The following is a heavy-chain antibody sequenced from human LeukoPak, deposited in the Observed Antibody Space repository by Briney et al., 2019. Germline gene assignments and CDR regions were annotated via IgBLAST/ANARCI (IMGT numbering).Heavy chain of an antibody. Sequence: GGSLRLSCAASGFTFSSYAMSWVRQAPGRGLEWVSAISGSGGSTYYADSVKGRFTISRDNSKNTLYLQMNSLRAEDTAVYYCAKPLLRFLEWLLHHDAFDIWGQGTMVTVSS. CDR3: AKPLLRFLEWLLHHDAFDI. D-gene: IGHD3-3*01. CDR2: ISGSGGST. V-gene: IGHV3-23*01. CDR1: GFTFSSYA. J-gene: IGHJ3*02.